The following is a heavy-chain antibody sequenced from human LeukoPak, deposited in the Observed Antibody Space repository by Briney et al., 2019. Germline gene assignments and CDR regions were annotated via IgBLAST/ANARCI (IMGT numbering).Heavy chain of an antibody. CDR2: IRSKAYGGTP. CDR3: SAPLLGCQGGSCYFDY. J-gene: IGHJ4*02. Sequence: PGGSLRLSCAASGFTFSSYSMNWVRQAPGKGLEWVGFIRSKAYGGTPEYAASVKGRFTISRDDSKSIAYLQMNSLKTEDTGVYYCSAPLLGCQGGSCYFDYWGQGALVTVSS. CDR1: GFTFSSYS. V-gene: IGHV3-49*04. D-gene: IGHD2-15*01.